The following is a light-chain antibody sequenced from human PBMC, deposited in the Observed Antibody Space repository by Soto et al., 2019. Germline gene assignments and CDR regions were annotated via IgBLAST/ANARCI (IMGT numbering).Light chain of an antibody. CDR2: SAS. Sequence: DIQMTQSPSTLSASLGDRVTITCRASQSISCWLAWYQQKPGKAPKLLIYSASSLKSGVPSRFRGSGFGTEFTLTISSLQPDDSATYYCQNYNQYSRTFGQGTKVDIK. CDR3: QNYNQYSRT. V-gene: IGKV1-5*01. CDR1: QSISCW. J-gene: IGKJ1*01.